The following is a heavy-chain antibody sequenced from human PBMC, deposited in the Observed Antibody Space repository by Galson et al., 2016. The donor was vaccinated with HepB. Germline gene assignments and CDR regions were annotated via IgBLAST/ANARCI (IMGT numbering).Heavy chain of an antibody. J-gene: IGHJ3*02. D-gene: IGHD3-16*02. Sequence: SVKVSCKASGGTFTSDAISWVRQAPGQGLEWMGVIIPIFGTVNYAQNFQGRVTITADKSTGTAYMELSSLKSEDTAVYYCARGGRLDYIWGSYRRNNAFDIWGQGTMVTVSS. CDR2: IIPIFGTV. CDR3: ARGGRLDYIWGSYRRNNAFDI. CDR1: GGTFTSDA. V-gene: IGHV1-69*06.